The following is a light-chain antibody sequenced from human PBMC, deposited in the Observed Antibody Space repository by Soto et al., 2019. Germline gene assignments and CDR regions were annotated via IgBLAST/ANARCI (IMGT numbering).Light chain of an antibody. CDR1: QDISVH. CDR2: SAS. V-gene: IGKV1-27*01. J-gene: IGKJ5*01. Sequence: DIKMTQSPSSLSASVGDRVTITCRASQDISVHLAWYQQKPGKVPKLLIYSASTLQSGVPHRFSGSVSGTDSPLTISGLQPEDVATYFCEKCNTAPLTFGQGTRLEIK. CDR3: EKCNTAPLT.